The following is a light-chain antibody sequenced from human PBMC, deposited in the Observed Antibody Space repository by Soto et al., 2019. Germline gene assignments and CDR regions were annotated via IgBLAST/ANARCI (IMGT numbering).Light chain of an antibody. J-gene: IGKJ1*01. Sequence: DIQMTQSPSSLAGSVGDRVSIXCRASHTWSICFDWYQQKTGKAPKLLIFKASTLKSGVPSRLSGSGSGRDFTLTIRSLQPEDFATYYCKQSYSTPSITFGQGTKVDIK. CDR1: HTWSIC. CDR2: KAS. V-gene: IGKV1-39*01. CDR3: KQSYSTPSIT.